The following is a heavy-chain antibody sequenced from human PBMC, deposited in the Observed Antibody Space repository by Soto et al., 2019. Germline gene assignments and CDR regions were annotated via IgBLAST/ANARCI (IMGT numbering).Heavy chain of an antibody. D-gene: IGHD3-22*01. Sequence: EVQLLESGGDLIQPGGSLRLSCAAAGFTFNIYAMAWVRQAPGKGLEWVSAISRYGDFTYYADSVEGRFTISRYHSKNTLYLQMNSLRAEDTALYYCAKDRYLDHDSRGYLFDNWGQGTLVTVSS. CDR3: AKDRYLDHDSRGYLFDN. CDR2: ISRYGDFT. V-gene: IGHV3-23*01. CDR1: GFTFNIYA. J-gene: IGHJ4*02.